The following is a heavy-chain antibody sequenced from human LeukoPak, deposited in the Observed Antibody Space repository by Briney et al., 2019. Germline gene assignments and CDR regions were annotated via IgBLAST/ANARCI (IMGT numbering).Heavy chain of an antibody. D-gene: IGHD3-22*01. CDR3: VKPYYYDSSGQWAFDY. J-gene: IGHJ4*02. CDR1: GFTFDDYA. V-gene: IGHV3-9*01. Sequence: GRSLRLSCAASGFTFDDYAMHWVRQAPGKGLEWVSAISWDSGNIGYADSVKGRFTVSRDNAKNSLYLEMNSLSSEDTALYYCVKPYYYDSSGQWAFDYWGQGALVTVSS. CDR2: ISWDSGNI.